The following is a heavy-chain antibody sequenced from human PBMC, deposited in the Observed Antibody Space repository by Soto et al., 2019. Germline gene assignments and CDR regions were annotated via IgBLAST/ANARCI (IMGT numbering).Heavy chain of an antibody. CDR2: ISGSGGST. V-gene: IGHV3-23*01. CDR1: GFTFSSYA. D-gene: IGHD3-10*01. Sequence: GGSLRLSCAASGFTFSSYAMSWVRQAPGKGLEWVSAISGSGGSTYYADSVKGRFTISRDNSKNTLYLQMNSLRAEDTAVYYCAKDDGGYYYYYYGMDVWGQGTTVTVSS. J-gene: IGHJ6*02. CDR3: AKDDGGYYYYYYGMDV.